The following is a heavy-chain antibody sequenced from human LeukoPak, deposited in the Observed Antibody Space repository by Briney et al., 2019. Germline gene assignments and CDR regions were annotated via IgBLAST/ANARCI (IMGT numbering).Heavy chain of an antibody. D-gene: IGHD1-26*01. Sequence: GRSLRLSCAASGFTFSTYGMHWVRQAQGTGLEWVALTWNDGSNKNYADSVKGRFTICIDKSKNTLYLQMNSLRGEDTAVYYCARGGLTIAEATTSWYLNYWGQGTLVTVSS. CDR1: GFTFSTYG. V-gene: IGHV3-33*01. CDR2: TWNDGSNK. CDR3: ARGGLTIAEATTSWYLNY. J-gene: IGHJ4*02.